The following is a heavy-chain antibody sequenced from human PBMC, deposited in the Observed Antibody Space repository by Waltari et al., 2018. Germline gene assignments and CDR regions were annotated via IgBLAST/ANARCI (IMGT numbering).Heavy chain of an antibody. CDR2: VIPIFGTA. J-gene: IGHJ4*02. D-gene: IGHD2-15*01. CDR3: ATSNSGGRRGFDY. V-gene: IGHV1-69*05. Sequence: QVQLVQSGAEVKKPGSSVKVSCKASGGTFSSYAISWVGQAPGQGLEWMGGVIPIFGTANYAQKFQGRVTITTDESTSTAYMELSSLRSEDTAVYYCATSNSGGRRGFDYWGQGTLVTVSS. CDR1: GGTFSSYA.